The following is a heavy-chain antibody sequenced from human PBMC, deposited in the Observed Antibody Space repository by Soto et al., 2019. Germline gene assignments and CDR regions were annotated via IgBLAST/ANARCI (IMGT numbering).Heavy chain of an antibody. D-gene: IGHD3-9*01. J-gene: IGHJ4*02. CDR3: ARGSLYTVLRYCDWLFCLDY. CDR2: INPNSGGT. V-gene: IGHV1-2*02. Sequence: ASVKVSCKASGYTFTGYYMHWVRQAPGQGLEWMGWINPNSGGTNYAQKFQGRVTMTRDTSISTAYMELSRLRSDDTAVYYCARGSLYTVLRYCDWLFCLDYWGQGTLVTVPS. CDR1: GYTFTGYY.